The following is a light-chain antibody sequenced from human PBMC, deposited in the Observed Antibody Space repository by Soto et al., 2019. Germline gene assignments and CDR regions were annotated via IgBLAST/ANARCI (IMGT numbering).Light chain of an antibody. CDR3: LQHNSYPLIT. V-gene: IGKV1-17*01. CDR2: AAS. Sequence: DIPMTQSPSSLSASVGDRVTITCRASQGISNDLGWYQQKPGKAPKRLIYAASSLQSGVPSRFSGSGSGTEFTLTISSLQPEDFATYCCLQHNSYPLITFGQGTRLEIK. CDR1: QGISND. J-gene: IGKJ5*01.